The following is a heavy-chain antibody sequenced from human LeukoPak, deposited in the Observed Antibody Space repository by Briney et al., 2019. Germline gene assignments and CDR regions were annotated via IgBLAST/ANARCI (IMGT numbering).Heavy chain of an antibody. CDR2: IFPSGGEI. D-gene: IGHD5-18*01. CDR1: GFTFSTFA. CDR3: VTYRQVMLPFEA. V-gene: IGHV3-23*01. Sequence: GGSLRLSCAASGFTFSTFAMLWVRQPRGKGLEWVSSIFPSGGEIHYADSVRGRFTISRDNSKSALSLQMNSLRAEDTAIYYCVTYRQVMLPFEAWGQGTLVTVSS. J-gene: IGHJ5*02.